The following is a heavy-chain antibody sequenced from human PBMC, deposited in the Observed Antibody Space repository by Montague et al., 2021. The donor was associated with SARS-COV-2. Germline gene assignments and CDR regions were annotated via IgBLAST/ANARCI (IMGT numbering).Heavy chain of an antibody. D-gene: IGHD6-13*01. J-gene: IGHJ6*02. Sequence: SLSLSFSASGFTFSSYAMSWVRQAPGKGLEWVSAISGSGGSTYYADSVKGRFTISRDNSKNTLYLRMNSLRAEDTAVYYCAKVGSSWYHGYYYGMDVWGQGTTVTVSS. CDR3: AKVGSSWYHGYYYGMDV. CDR1: GFTFSSYA. V-gene: IGHV3-23*01. CDR2: ISGSGGST.